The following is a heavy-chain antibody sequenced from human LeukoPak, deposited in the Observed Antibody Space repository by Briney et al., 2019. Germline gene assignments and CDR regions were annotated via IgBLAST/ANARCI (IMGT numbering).Heavy chain of an antibody. Sequence: GGSLRLSCAASGFTFSSYGMHWVRQAPGKGLEWVAATSSDLNVKLYADSVKGRFTISRDNSRSTLYLQMNSLRPEDTAIYYCAREGYYGSGSPPSLYFDYWGQGTLVTISS. CDR3: AREGYYGSGSPPSLYFDY. CDR1: GFTFSSYG. CDR2: TSSDLNVK. J-gene: IGHJ4*02. V-gene: IGHV3-30*03. D-gene: IGHD3-10*01.